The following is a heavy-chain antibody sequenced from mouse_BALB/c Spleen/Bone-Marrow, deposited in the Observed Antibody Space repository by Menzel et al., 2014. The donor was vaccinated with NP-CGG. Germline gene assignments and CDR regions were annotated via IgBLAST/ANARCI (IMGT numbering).Heavy chain of an antibody. V-gene: IGHV14-3*02. CDR3: ASYVYGYYFDY. D-gene: IGHD2-2*01. CDR2: IDPANGNT. CDR1: GFNVXDAY. Sequence: VQLKDSGAELVKPGASVKLSCTASGFNVXDAYIHWVKQRPEQGLEWIGRIDPANGNTKYDPKFQGKATITADTSSNTAYLQLSSLTSEDTAVYYCASYVYGYYFDYWGQGTTLTVSS. J-gene: IGHJ2*01.